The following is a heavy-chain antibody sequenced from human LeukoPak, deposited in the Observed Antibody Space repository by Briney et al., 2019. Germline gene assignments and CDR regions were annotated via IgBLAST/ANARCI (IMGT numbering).Heavy chain of an antibody. V-gene: IGHV3-21*01. J-gene: IGHJ4*02. D-gene: IGHD2-15*01. CDR3: ARGRDIVVVVAATDY. Sequence: PGGSLRLSCAASGITFSSYSMNWVRQAPGKGLEWVSSISSSSSYIYYADSVKGRFTISRDNAKNSLYLQMNSLRAEDTAVYYCARGRDIVVVVAATDYWGQGTLVTVSS. CDR1: GITFSSYS. CDR2: ISSSSSYI.